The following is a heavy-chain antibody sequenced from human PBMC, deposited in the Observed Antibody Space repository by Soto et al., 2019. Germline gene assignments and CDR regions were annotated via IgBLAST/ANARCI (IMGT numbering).Heavy chain of an antibody. CDR1: GYTFTSYA. J-gene: IGHJ4*02. D-gene: IGHD2-2*01. Sequence: ASVKVSCKASGYTFTSYAMHWVRQAPGQRLEWMGWINAGNGNTKYSQKFQGRVTITRDTSASTAYMELSSLRSEDTAVYYCARSPAGVVPAFDYWGQGTLVTVFS. CDR2: INAGNGNT. V-gene: IGHV1-3*01. CDR3: ARSPAGVVPAFDY.